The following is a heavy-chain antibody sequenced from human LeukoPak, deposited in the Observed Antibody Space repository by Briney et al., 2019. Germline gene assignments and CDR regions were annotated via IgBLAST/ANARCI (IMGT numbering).Heavy chain of an antibody. V-gene: IGHV1-69*04. CDR3: ARGTSLGYFDY. CDR2: IIPILGIA. CDR1: GGTFSSYA. J-gene: IGHJ4*02. Sequence: SVKDSCKASGGTFSSYAISWVRQAPGQGLEWMGRIIPILGIANYAQKFQGRVTITADKSTSTAYMELSSLRSEDTAVYYCARGTSLGYFDYWGQGTLVTVSS. D-gene: IGHD3-16*01.